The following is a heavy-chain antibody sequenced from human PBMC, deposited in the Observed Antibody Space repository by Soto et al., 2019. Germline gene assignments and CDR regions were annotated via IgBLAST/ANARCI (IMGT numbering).Heavy chain of an antibody. CDR2: IIPIFGTA. V-gene: IGHV1-69*06. Sequence: ASVKVSCKASGGTFSSYAISWVRQAPGQGLEWMGGIIPIFGTANYAQKSQGRVTITADKSTSTAYMELSSLRSEDTAVYYCARDLKQLVPSIGYYGMDVWGQGTTVTVS. J-gene: IGHJ6*02. D-gene: IGHD6-13*01. CDR1: GGTFSSYA. CDR3: ARDLKQLVPSIGYYGMDV.